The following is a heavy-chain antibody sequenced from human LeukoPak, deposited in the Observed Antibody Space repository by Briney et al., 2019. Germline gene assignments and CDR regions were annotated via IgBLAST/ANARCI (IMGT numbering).Heavy chain of an antibody. CDR3: AKGGGSSCYSPSDY. J-gene: IGHJ4*02. CDR1: GFTFSSYA. V-gene: IGHV3-23*01. D-gene: IGHD2-15*01. Sequence: GGSLRLSCGGSGFTFSSYAMSWVRQAPGKGLEWVSAISGIGTDTFYANSVKGRFTISRDNPKNTLYLQMSSLRAEDTAVYYCAKGGGSSCYSPSDYWGQGTLVTVSS. CDR2: ISGIGTDT.